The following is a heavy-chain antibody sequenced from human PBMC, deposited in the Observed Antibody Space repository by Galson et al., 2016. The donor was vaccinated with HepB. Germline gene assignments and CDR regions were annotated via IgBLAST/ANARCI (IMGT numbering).Heavy chain of an antibody. CDR1: GYTFTTYY. V-gene: IGHV1-46*01. CDR2: INPSGGDT. J-gene: IGHJ4*02. Sequence: SVKVSCKASGYTFTTYYVHWVRQAPGQGLEWMGIINPSGGDTIYAQKFQGRVTMTRDTSTSTVYLELSSLSSEDTAVYYCARFYDILTGTFDYWGQGTLVTVSS. CDR3: ARFYDILTGTFDY. D-gene: IGHD3-9*01.